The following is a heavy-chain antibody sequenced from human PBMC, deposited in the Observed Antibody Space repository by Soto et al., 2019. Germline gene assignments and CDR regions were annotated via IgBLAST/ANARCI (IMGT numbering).Heavy chain of an antibody. Sequence: GGSLRLSCAASGFTFDDFGMSWVRQVPGKGLEWVSAIKWNGGSTGYADSVKGRFTISRDNAKNSLYLQMNSLRGEDTALYYCARERGGYGSGSDAAFGIWGQGTMVTVSS. CDR3: ARERGGYGSGSDAAFGI. V-gene: IGHV3-20*04. CDR2: IKWNGGST. CDR1: GFTFDDFG. D-gene: IGHD3-10*01. J-gene: IGHJ3*02.